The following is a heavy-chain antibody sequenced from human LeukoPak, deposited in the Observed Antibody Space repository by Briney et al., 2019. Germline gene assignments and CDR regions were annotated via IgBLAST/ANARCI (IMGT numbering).Heavy chain of an antibody. Sequence: QSGGSLRLSCAASGFTVSSSYMGWVRQAPGKGLEWVSVLYTGGSAYYADSVKGRFTISRDNSKNTLYLQMNSLSAEDTAVYYCARALAAAGSTFDYWGQGTLVTVSS. CDR3: ARALAAAGSTFDY. CDR2: LYTGGSA. D-gene: IGHD6-13*01. CDR1: GFTVSSSY. J-gene: IGHJ4*02. V-gene: IGHV3-66*01.